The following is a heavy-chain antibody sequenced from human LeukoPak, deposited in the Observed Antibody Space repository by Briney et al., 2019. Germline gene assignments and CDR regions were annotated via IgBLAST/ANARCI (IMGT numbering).Heavy chain of an antibody. CDR1: GGTFSSYA. CDR2: INPNSGGT. V-gene: IGHV1-2*02. CDR3: ARGAGRWSTDTTYSNY. D-gene: IGHD1-26*01. J-gene: IGHJ4*02. Sequence: ASVKVSCKASGGTFSSYAISWVRQAPGQGLEWMGWINPNSGGTNYAQKFQGRVTMTRDTSISTAYMELSRLRSDDTAVYYCARGAGRWSTDTTYSNYWGQGTLVTVSS.